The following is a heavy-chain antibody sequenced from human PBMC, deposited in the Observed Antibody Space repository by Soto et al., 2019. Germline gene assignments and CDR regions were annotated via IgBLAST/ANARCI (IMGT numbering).Heavy chain of an antibody. V-gene: IGHV1-46*03. Sequence: ASVKVSCKASGYTFTSYYMHWVRQAPGQGLEWMGIINPSGGSTSYAQKFQGRVTMTRDTSTSTVYMELSSLRSEDTAVYYCAKGGDDYSTYYYYYMDVWGKGTTVTVSS. D-gene: IGHD4-4*01. CDR3: AKGGDDYSTYYYYYMDV. CDR1: GYTFTSYY. J-gene: IGHJ6*03. CDR2: INPSGGST.